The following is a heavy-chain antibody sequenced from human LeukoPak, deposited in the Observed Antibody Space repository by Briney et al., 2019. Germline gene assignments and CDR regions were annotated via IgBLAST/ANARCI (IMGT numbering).Heavy chain of an antibody. V-gene: IGHV4-39*01. CDR3: ACIPRGVIDY. CDR2: IYYSGST. CDR1: GGSISSSSYY. Sequence: SETLSLTCTVSGGSISSSSYYWGWIRQPPGKGLEWIGSIYYSGSTYYNPSLKSRVTISVDTSKNQFSLKLSSVTAADTGVYYCACIPRGVIDYWGQGTLVTVSS. J-gene: IGHJ4*02. D-gene: IGHD3-10*01.